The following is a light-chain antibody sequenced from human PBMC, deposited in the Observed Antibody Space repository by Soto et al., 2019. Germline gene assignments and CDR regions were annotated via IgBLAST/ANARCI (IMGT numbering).Light chain of an antibody. Sequence: DIQMTHSPSSLSASVVDIVTXTXPSSQGISNYLNRYQQKPGKAPKLLIFAASSLQSGVPSRFSGSGSGTDFTLTVSSLQPEDFATYYCQQTYTSRITFGLGTRLEIK. J-gene: IGKJ5*01. V-gene: IGKV1-39*01. CDR3: QQTYTSRIT. CDR2: AAS. CDR1: QGISNY.